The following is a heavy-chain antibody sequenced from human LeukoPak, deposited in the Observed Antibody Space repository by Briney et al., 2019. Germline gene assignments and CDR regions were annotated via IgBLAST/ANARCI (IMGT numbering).Heavy chain of an antibody. CDR3: AKDIRLTTAYFDY. J-gene: IGHJ4*02. Sequence: GGSLRLSCAASGFTFSSYGMHWVRQAPGKGLEWVAVISYDGSNKYYADSVKGRFTISRDNSKNTLYLQMNSLRAEDTAVYYRAKDIRLTTAYFDYWGQGTLVTVSS. CDR1: GFTFSSYG. CDR2: ISYDGSNK. V-gene: IGHV3-30*18. D-gene: IGHD4-17*01.